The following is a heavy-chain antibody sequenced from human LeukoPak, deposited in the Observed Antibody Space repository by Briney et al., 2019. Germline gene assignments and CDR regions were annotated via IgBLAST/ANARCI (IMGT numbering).Heavy chain of an antibody. CDR2: ISSSGSTI. Sequence: GGSLRLSCAASGFTFSDYYMSWIRQAPGKGLEWVSYISSSGSTIYYADSVKGRFTISRDNAKNSLYLQMNSLRAEDTAVYYCATSTMIVVGAFDYWGQGTLVTVSS. V-gene: IGHV3-11*01. CDR1: GFTFSDYY. CDR3: ATSTMIVVGAFDY. D-gene: IGHD3-22*01. J-gene: IGHJ4*02.